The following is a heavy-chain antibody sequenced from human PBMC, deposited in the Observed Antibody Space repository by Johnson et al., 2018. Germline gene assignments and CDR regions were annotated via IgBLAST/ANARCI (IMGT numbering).Heavy chain of an antibody. V-gene: IGHV3-30-3*01. CDR2: ISYDGSNK. CDR3: ASTTWIPLRDDGMDV. Sequence: QVQLVQSGGGVVQPGRSLRLSCAASGFTFSTYAMHWVRQAPGKGLEWVAVISYDGSNKYYADSVKGRFTISRDNAKNTLYLQMNSLRAEDTAVYYCASTTWIPLRDDGMDVWGQGTTVTVSS. J-gene: IGHJ6*02. D-gene: IGHD5-18*01. CDR1: GFTFSTYA.